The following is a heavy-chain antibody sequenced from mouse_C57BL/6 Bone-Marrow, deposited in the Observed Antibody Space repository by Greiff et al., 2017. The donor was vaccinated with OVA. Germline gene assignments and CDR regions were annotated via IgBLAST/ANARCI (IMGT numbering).Heavy chain of an antibody. J-gene: IGHJ2*01. V-gene: IGHV5-6*01. D-gene: IGHD6-2*01. CDR1: GFTFSSYG. CDR2: ISRGGSYT. Sequence: EVQLVESGGDLVKPGGSLKLSCAASGFTFSSYGMSWVRQTPDKRLEWVATISRGGSYTYYPDSVKGRVTITRDNAKNTLYRQMSSLKSEDTALYYCTRQSLYSFDYWGQGTTLTVSS. CDR3: TRQSLYSFDY.